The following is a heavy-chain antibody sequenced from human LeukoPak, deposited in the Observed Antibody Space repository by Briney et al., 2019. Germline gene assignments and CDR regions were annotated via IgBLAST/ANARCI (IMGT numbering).Heavy chain of an antibody. V-gene: IGHV3-30*01. CDR2: ISYDGSNK. CDR1: GFTFSSYA. CDR3: PRDSARDRYYFYYIDV. J-gene: IGHJ6*03. Sequence: PGGSLRLSCAASGFTFSSYAMHWVRQAPGKGLEWVALISYDGSNKYYADSVKGRFTISRDNSKNTLYLQMNSLRAEDTAVYYCPRDSARDRYYFYYIDVWGKGTTVTVSS. D-gene: IGHD6-13*01.